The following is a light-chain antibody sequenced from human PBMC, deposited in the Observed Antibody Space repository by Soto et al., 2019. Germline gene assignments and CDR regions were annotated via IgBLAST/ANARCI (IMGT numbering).Light chain of an antibody. J-gene: IGKJ4*01. CDR3: QQSYLTPFT. V-gene: IGKV1-39*01. Sequence: DIQMNQSPTSLSASVGDRVTITCRASQTLDTYLNWFQQRPGQGPKLLIYAASELQSGVPSRFSGSGSGTDFTLTISSLQPEDFSIYYCQQSYLTPFTFGGGTKVEIK. CDR1: QTLDTY. CDR2: AAS.